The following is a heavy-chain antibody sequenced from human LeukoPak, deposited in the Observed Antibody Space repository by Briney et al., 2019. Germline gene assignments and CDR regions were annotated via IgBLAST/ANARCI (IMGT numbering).Heavy chain of an antibody. CDR3: AREGLRFLEWSSYYFDY. D-gene: IGHD3-3*01. Sequence: GGSLRLSCAASGFTFSNYSMNWVRQGPGKGLEWVANIKQDGSEKYYVDSVKGRFSISRDDTKNSLYLQLNSLRAEDTAVYYCAREGLRFLEWSSYYFDYWGLGTLVTVSS. J-gene: IGHJ4*02. CDR2: IKQDGSEK. V-gene: IGHV3-7*01. CDR1: GFTFSNYS.